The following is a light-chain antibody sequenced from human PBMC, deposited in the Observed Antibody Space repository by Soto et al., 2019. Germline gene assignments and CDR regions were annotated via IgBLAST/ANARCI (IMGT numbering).Light chain of an antibody. CDR1: QSVSSY. CDR2: DAS. Sequence: EIVLTQSPATLSLSPGERATLSCRASQSVSSYLAWYQQKPGQAPRLLIYDASNRATGFPARFSGSGSGTDFTLTISSLEPEDVAVYYCQQRSDWPPLTFGGGTKVEIK. V-gene: IGKV3-11*01. CDR3: QQRSDWPPLT. J-gene: IGKJ4*01.